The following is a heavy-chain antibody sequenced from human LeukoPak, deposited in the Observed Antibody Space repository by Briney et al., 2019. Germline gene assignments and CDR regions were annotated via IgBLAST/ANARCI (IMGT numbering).Heavy chain of an antibody. CDR3: ARDQNYYDTNTYYGIDC. D-gene: IGHD3-22*01. Sequence: ASVKVSCKTSGYTFTGHYIHWVRQAPGQGLQWVGWVNPNNGATHCAQKLQDRVTMTRDTSISTAYMELSRLTSDDTAVYYCARDQNYYDTNTYYGIDCWGQGTLVTVSS. CDR2: VNPNNGAT. J-gene: IGHJ4*02. V-gene: IGHV1-2*02. CDR1: GYTFTGHY.